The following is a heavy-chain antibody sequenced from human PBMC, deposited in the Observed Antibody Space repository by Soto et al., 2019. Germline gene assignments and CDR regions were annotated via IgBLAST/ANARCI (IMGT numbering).Heavy chain of an antibody. CDR1: GGSVSSGGYY. D-gene: IGHD1-20*01. CDR2: VYYSGIT. V-gene: IGHV4-61*08. Sequence: SVTLSLTWSVSGGSVSSGGYYWSWIRQPPGKGLEWIGFVYYSGITNYSPSLKSRVTISLDTSKDQFSLRLTSVTAADTAVYYCARTRDNNINYYYALDVWGQGTTVTVSS. CDR3: ARTRDNNINYYYALDV. J-gene: IGHJ6*02.